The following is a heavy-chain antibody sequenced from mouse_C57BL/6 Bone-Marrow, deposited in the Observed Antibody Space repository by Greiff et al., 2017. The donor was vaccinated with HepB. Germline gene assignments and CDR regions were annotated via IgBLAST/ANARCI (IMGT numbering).Heavy chain of an antibody. D-gene: IGHD4-1*02. J-gene: IGHJ2*01. Sequence: QVQLQQSGAELVRPGASVKLSCKASGYTFTDYYINWVKQRPGQGLEWIARIYPGSGNTYYNEKFKGKATLTAEKSSSTAYMQLSSLTSEDSAVYFCASPTGYFDYWGQGTTLTVSS. V-gene: IGHV1-76*01. CDR1: GYTFTDYY. CDR2: IYPGSGNT. CDR3: ASPTGYFDY.